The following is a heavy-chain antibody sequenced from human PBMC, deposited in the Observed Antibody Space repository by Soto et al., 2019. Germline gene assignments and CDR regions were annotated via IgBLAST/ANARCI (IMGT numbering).Heavy chain of an antibody. J-gene: IGHJ6*03. Sequence: GSEKDSCKASGYTFTSYGISSVRQAPGQGLEWMGWISAYNGNTNYAQKLQGRVTMTTDTSTSTAYMELRSLRSDDTAVYYCARALRKYYAFRRGYSTEFDSWG. CDR2: ISAYNGNT. V-gene: IGHV1-18*01. CDR3: ARALRKYYAFRRGYSTEFDS. D-gene: IGHD3-3*01. CDR1: GYTFTSYG.